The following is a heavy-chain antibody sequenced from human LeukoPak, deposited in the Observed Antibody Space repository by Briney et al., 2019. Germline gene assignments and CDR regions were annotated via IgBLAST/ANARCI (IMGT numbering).Heavy chain of an antibody. Sequence: SQTLSLTCAISGDSVSSNSAAWNWIRQSPSRGLEWLGRTYYRSQWYNDYAVSVKSRLTIKPDTSKSQFSLQLNSVTPEDTAVYYCARSAQTVTTFPLDYWGQGTLVTVSS. CDR1: GDSVSSNSAA. J-gene: IGHJ4*02. CDR3: ARSAQTVTTFPLDY. V-gene: IGHV6-1*01. D-gene: IGHD4-17*01. CDR2: TYYRSQWYN.